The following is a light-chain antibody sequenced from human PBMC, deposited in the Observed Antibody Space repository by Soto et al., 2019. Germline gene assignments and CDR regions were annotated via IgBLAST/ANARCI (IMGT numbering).Light chain of an antibody. J-gene: IGKJ5*01. V-gene: IGKV3D-20*02. CDR1: QSVSSSY. CDR3: QQRSNWPIT. Sequence: ILLTQAPVALSWSPGERASLSCRASQSVSSSYLAWYQQKPGQAPRLLIYDASSRPTDIPARFSGSGSGTDFTLTISSLEPEDFALYYCQQRSNWPITFGQGTRLETK. CDR2: DAS.